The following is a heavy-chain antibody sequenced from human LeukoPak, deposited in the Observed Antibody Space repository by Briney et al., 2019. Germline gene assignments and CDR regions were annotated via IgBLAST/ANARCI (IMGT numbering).Heavy chain of an antibody. V-gene: IGHV4-39*01. CDR1: GGSIRSSYYY. D-gene: IGHD6-13*01. J-gene: IGHJ4*02. CDR3: ARVRQQLIDY. Sequence: PSETLSLTCTVSGGSIRSSYYYWGWIRQPPGKGLEWIGSIYDSGSTYYNPSLKSRVTISVDTSKNQFSLKLNSVTAADTAVYYCARVRQQLIDYWGQGTLVTVSS. CDR2: IYDSGST.